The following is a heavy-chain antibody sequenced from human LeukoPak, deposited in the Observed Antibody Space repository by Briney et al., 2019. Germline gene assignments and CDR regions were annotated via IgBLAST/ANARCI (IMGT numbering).Heavy chain of an antibody. J-gene: IGHJ5*02. CDR1: GFTFSVSA. CDR2: VRSRANNYAT. V-gene: IGHV3-73*01. CDR3: TRHSEYSSSLSFDP. D-gene: IGHD6-6*01. Sequence: GGSLKLSXAASGFTFSVSAMHWVRQTSGKGLEWLGRVRSRANNYATAYAASVKGRFTISRDDSKNMAYLQTNSLKTEDTAVYYCTRHSEYSSSLSFDPWGQGTLVTVSS.